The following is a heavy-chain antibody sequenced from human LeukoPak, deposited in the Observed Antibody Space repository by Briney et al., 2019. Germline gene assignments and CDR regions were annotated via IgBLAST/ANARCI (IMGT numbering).Heavy chain of an antibody. Sequence: GGSLRLSCAASGFNFSASYMSWIRQSPGKGLEWVSAISGSGGSTYYADSVKGRFTISRDNSKNTLYLQMNSLRAEDTAIYYCAKNRDPQLERGSDYWGQGTLVTVSS. V-gene: IGHV3-23*01. D-gene: IGHD5-24*01. CDR3: AKNRDPQLERGSDY. CDR2: ISGSGGST. J-gene: IGHJ4*02. CDR1: GFNFSASY.